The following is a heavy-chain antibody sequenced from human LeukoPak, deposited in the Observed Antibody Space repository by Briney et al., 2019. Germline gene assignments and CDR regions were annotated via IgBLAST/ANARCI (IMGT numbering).Heavy chain of an antibody. CDR2: ITWNSDSP. CDR1: GFTFADYT. D-gene: IGHD7-27*01. CDR3: AKGNWGNPFDI. J-gene: IGHJ3*02. V-gene: IGHV3-9*01. Sequence: GGSLRLSCAASGFTFADYTMHWVRQLPGMGLEWVSGITWNSDSPDYADSVKGRFTISRDNAKNSLYLEMNSLRADDTALYYCAKGNWGNPFDIWGQGTMVTVFS.